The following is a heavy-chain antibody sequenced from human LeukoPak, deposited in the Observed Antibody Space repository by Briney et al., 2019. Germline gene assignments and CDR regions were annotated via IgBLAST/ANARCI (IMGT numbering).Heavy chain of an antibody. CDR2: MNSGGST. V-gene: IGHV3-53*01. CDR1: GFTVSSDF. J-gene: IGHJ4*02. CDR3: ARGGSMVRGAL. D-gene: IGHD3-10*01. Sequence: GGSLRLSCAASGFTVSSDFMNWVRQAPGKGLEWVSAMNSGGSTFYADSVKGRFIISRDKSRNTLYLQMNSLRVDDTAVYYCARGGSMVRGALWGQGTLVTVSS.